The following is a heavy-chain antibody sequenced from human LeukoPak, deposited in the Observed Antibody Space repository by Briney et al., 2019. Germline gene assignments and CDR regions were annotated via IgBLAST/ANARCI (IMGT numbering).Heavy chain of an antibody. D-gene: IGHD5-18*01. CDR2: INPNSRGT. CDR3: ARRAREYSHDAFDI. V-gene: IGHV1-2*02. J-gene: IGHJ3*02. Sequence: ASVKVSCKASGYTFTDYYMHWVRQAPGQGLEWMGWINPNSRGTDSAQKFQGRFSMTRDTSISTAYMELSRLRSDGTAVYYCARRAREYSHDAFDIWGQGTMVTVSS. CDR1: GYTFTDYY.